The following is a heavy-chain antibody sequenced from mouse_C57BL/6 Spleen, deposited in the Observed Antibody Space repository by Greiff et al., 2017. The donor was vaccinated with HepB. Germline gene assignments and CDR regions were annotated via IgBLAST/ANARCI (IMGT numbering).Heavy chain of an antibody. Sequence: VQLQQPGAELVKPGASVKMSCKASGYTFTSYWITWVKQRPGQGLEWIGVIYPGSGSTNYNEKFKSKATLTVDTSSSTAYMQLSSLTSEDSAVYYCARYSNYEGAMDYWGQGTSVTVSS. J-gene: IGHJ4*01. CDR1: GYTFTSYW. D-gene: IGHD2-5*01. V-gene: IGHV1-55*01. CDR2: IYPGSGST. CDR3: ARYSNYEGAMDY.